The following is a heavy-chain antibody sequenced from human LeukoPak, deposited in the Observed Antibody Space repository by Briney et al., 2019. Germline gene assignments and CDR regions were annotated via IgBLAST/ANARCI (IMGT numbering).Heavy chain of an antibody. Sequence: PGGSLRLSCAASGFTFRTYGMHWVRQAPGKGLEWVTFIQNDGSRKDYADSVKGRFAISRDNSKNTVFLQMNSLRADDTAVYYCAKENSGVTIGGGIWSDPGGRGTLVTVSS. D-gene: IGHD2-15*01. CDR2: IQNDGSRK. CDR3: AKENSGVTIGGGIWSDP. J-gene: IGHJ5*02. V-gene: IGHV3-30*02. CDR1: GFTFRTYG.